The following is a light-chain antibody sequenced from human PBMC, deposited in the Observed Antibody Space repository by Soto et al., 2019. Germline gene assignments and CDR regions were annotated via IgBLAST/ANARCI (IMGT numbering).Light chain of an antibody. CDR3: CSYPGSGTLV. CDR2: DVT. V-gene: IGLV2-23*02. Sequence: QSALTQPASVSGSPGQSISISCTGTSSDVGSYNLVSWYQQHPGKAPKLMIYDVTKRPSGVSNRFSGSKSGNTASLTISGLQAEDEADDYCCSYPGSGTLVFGGGTKLTV. CDR1: SSDVGSYNL. J-gene: IGLJ2*01.